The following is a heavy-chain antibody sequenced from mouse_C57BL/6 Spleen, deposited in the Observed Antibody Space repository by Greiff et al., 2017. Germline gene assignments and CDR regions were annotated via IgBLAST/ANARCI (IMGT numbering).Heavy chain of an antibody. D-gene: IGHD4-1*01. V-gene: IGHV5-16*01. Sequence: EVKLVESEGGLVQPGSSMKLSCTASGFTFSDYYMAWVRPVPEKGLEWVANINYDGSSTYYLDSLKSRFIISRDNAKNILYLQMSSLKSEDTATYYCARANWVYYYAMDYWGQGTSVTVSS. CDR3: ARANWVYYYAMDY. CDR2: INYDGSST. CDR1: GFTFSDYY. J-gene: IGHJ4*01.